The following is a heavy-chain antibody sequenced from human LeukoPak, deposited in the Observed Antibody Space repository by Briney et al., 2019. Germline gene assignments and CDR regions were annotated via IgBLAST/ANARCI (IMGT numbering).Heavy chain of an antibody. CDR3: ARDRVVRGVIGYDAFDI. Sequence: SETLSLTCTVSGGSISSYYWGWIRQPPGKGLEWIGSIYYSGSTYYNPSLKSRVTISVDTSKNQFSLKLSSVTAADTAVYYCARDRVVRGVIGYDAFDIWGQGTMVTVSS. J-gene: IGHJ3*02. CDR1: GGSISSYY. V-gene: IGHV4-39*07. CDR2: IYYSGST. D-gene: IGHD3-10*01.